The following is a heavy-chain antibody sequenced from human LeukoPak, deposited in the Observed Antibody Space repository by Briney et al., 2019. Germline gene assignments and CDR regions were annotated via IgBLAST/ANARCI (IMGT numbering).Heavy chain of an antibody. CDR1: GGSISSGGYY. CDR3: ARNWDYQMDV. J-gene: IGHJ6*03. CDR2: IYYSGST. V-gene: IGHV4-31*03. D-gene: IGHD7-27*01. Sequence: SETLALTCTVSGGSISSGGYYWSWIRQHPGKGLEWIGYIYYSGSTYYNPSLKSRVTISVDTSKNQFSLKLSSVTAADTAVYYCARNWDYQMDVWGKGTTVTVSS.